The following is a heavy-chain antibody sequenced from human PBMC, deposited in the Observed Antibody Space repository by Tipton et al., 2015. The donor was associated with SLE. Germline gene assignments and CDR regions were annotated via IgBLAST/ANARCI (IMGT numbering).Heavy chain of an antibody. CDR1: GFAFSFHT. CDR3: ARDAYGDSTVLLDY. D-gene: IGHD4-17*01. CDR2: VTNSGGTT. Sequence: SLRLSCTASGFAFSFHTMTWVRQAPGKGLEWVSGVTNSGGTTWYADSVKGRFTISRGNSKNTLYLQMNNLRPEDTVVYYCARDAYGDSTVLLDYWGQGTLVTVSS. J-gene: IGHJ4*02. V-gene: IGHV3-23*01.